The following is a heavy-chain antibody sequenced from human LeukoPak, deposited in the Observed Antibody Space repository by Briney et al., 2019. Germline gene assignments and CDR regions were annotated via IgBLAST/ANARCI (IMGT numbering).Heavy chain of an antibody. D-gene: IGHD3-10*01. CDR2: IYHSGST. J-gene: IGHJ4*02. CDR3: ASSRGYGSGSYGLFDY. Sequence: PSETLSLTCAVSGGSISIGGYSWSWIRQPPGKGLEWIGYIYHSGSTYYNPSLKSRVTISVDRSKNQFSLKLSSVTAADTAVYYCASSRGYGSGSYGLFDYWGQGTLVTVSS. CDR1: GGSISIGGYS. V-gene: IGHV4-30-2*01.